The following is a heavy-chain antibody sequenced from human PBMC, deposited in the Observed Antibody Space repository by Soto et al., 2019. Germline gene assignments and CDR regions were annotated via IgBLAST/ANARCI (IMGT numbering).Heavy chain of an antibody. Sequence: GASVKVSCKASGYTFTSYGISWVRQAPGQGLEWMGWISAYNGNTNYAQKLQGRVTMTTDTSTSTAYMELRSLRSDDTAVYYCARGVILTGYYYPTNWFDPWGQGTLVTVSS. D-gene: IGHD3-9*01. J-gene: IGHJ5*02. CDR1: GYTFTSYG. V-gene: IGHV1-18*01. CDR3: ARGVILTGYYYPTNWFDP. CDR2: ISAYNGNT.